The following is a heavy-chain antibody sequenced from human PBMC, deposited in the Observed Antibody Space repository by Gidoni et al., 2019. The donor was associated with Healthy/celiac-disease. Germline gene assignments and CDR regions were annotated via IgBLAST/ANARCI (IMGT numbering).Heavy chain of an antibody. V-gene: IGHV4-59*01. Sequence: QVQLQESGPGLVKPSETLSLPCTVSGGSISSYYWSWIRQPPGKGLEWIGYIYYSGSTNYNPSLKSRVTISVDTSKNQFSLKLSSVTAADTAVYYCARASYYYDSSGYYEYFDYWGQGTLVTVSS. D-gene: IGHD3-22*01. J-gene: IGHJ4*02. CDR2: IYYSGST. CDR1: GGSISSYY. CDR3: ARASYYYDSSGYYEYFDY.